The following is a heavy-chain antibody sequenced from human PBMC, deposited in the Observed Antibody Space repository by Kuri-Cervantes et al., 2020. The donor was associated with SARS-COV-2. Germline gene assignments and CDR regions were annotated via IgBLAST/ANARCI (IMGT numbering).Heavy chain of an antibody. CDR3: ARGYYDSSGYYPLFDY. D-gene: IGHD3-22*01. CDR2: ISSSSSTI. J-gene: IGHJ4*02. Sequence: GESLKISCAAPGFTFSSYSMNWVRQAPGKGLEWVSYISSSSSTIYYADSVKGRFTISRDNAKNSLYLQMNSLRAEDTAVYYCARGYYDSSGYYPLFDYWGQGTLVTVSS. CDR1: GFTFSSYS. V-gene: IGHV3-48*01.